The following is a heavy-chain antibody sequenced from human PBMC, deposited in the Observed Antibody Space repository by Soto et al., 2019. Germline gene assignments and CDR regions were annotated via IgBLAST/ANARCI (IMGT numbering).Heavy chain of an antibody. D-gene: IGHD3-3*01. V-gene: IGHV1-18*04. CDR3: ARIIMIFGVANLGSYFEF. Sequence: QVPLVQSGAEVKKPGASVKVSCTASGYTFSSYGIGWVRQVPGQRLEWLGWVSASNGKTKYAQNLQGRISMTTDTSTSTAYMELRSLRSDDTAVYYCARIIMIFGVANLGSYFEFGGQGTLVTVSS. CDR1: GYTFSSYG. CDR2: VSASNGKT. J-gene: IGHJ4*02.